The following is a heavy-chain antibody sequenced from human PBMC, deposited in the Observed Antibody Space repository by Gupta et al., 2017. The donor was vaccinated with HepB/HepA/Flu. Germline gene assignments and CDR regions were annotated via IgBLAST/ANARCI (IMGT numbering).Heavy chain of an antibody. V-gene: IGHV3-30*18. CDR2: ISYDANND. CDR1: AFTFSYYG. J-gene: IGHJ6*03. Sequence: HLVVSGGGVVQPGGSLRLSCATSAFTFSYYGLHWVREAPGKGLEWVAVISYDANNDNYADSVKGRFTITRDNSKNTLYLQMNSLRGDDAALYYCAKVSAYYYDSGGAGPMDVWGKGTTVTVSS. D-gene: IGHD3-22*01. CDR3: AKVSAYYYDSGGAGPMDV.